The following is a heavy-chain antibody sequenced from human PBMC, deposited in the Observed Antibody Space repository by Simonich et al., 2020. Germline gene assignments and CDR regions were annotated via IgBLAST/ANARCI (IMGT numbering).Heavy chain of an antibody. Sequence: QVQLVQSGAEVKKPGASVKVSCKASGYTFTGYYMHWVRQAPGQGGEWMGWINPNSGGTNDAQKFQGRVTMTSDTSISKAYMELSRLRSDDTAVYYCARVRFEAFDIWGQGTMVTVSS. CDR1: GYTFTGYY. CDR3: ARVRFEAFDI. J-gene: IGHJ3*02. V-gene: IGHV1-2*02. CDR2: INPNSGGT.